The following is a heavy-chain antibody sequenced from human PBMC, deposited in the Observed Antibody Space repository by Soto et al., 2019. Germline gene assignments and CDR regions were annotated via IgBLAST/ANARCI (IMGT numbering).Heavy chain of an antibody. CDR2: IYSGTNT. J-gene: IGHJ4*02. CDR3: PIDGY. V-gene: IGHV3-53*02. D-gene: IGHD6-13*01. Sequence: EVQLVETGGGLIQPGGSLRLSCAASGFTVSSNYMSWVRQAPGKGLEWVSVIYSGTNTYYADSVKGRFSISRDSSSNTLSLQMNSLRAEDTAVYYCPIDGYWGQGTLVTVSS. CDR1: GFTVSSNY.